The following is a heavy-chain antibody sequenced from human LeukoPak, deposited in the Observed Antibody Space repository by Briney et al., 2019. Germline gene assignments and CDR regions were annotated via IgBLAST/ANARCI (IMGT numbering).Heavy chain of an antibody. CDR1: GGSLIGHF. CDR3: ARSVSLIRGIKCDF. D-gene: IGHD3-10*01. CDR2: ISHSGTA. Sequence: PSETLSLTCAVYGGSLIGHFWSWIRQSPGKGLEWIGEISHSGTANYHPSLKSRVTLFVDTSMNQFSLKLTSVTAADTAIYYCARSVSLIRGIKCDFWNQGTLITVSS. V-gene: IGHV4-34*01. J-gene: IGHJ4*02.